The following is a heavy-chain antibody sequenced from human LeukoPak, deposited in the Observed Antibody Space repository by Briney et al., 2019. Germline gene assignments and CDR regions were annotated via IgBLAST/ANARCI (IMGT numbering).Heavy chain of an antibody. CDR1: GYTFTGYY. D-gene: IGHD3-22*01. V-gene: IGHV1-2*02. CDR3: ARGMIVVVTTDYFDY. J-gene: IGHJ4*02. CDR2: INPNSGGT. Sequence: ASVKVSCKASGYTFTGYYMHWVRQAPGQGLEWMGWINPNSGGTNYAQKFQGRVTMTRDTSISTAYMELSRLRSDDTAVYYCARGMIVVVTTDYFDYWGQGTLVTVSS.